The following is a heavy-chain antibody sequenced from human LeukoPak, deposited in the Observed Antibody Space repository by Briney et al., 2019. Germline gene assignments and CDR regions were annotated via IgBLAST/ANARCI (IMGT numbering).Heavy chain of an antibody. CDR1: GFSFPYG. V-gene: IGHV3-23*01. CDR2: ITNSGENT. CDR3: ASAPLVGATTGWFDP. J-gene: IGHJ5*02. D-gene: IGHD1-26*01. Sequence: GGSLRLSCEASGFSFPYGMSWVRQAPGKGLEWVSGITNSGENTYYADSVKGRFTISRDNSKNTLYLQMNSLRAEDTAVYYCASAPLVGATTGWFDPWGQGTLVTVSS.